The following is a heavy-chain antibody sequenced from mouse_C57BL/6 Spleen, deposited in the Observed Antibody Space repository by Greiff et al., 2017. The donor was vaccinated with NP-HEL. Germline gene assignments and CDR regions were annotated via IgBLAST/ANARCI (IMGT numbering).Heavy chain of an antibody. CDR3: THGNFYFDY. CDR2: IYPGSGNT. Sequence: VQLQQSGPELVKPGASVKISCKASGYSFTSYYIHWVKQRPGQGLEWIGWIYPGSGNTKYNEKFKGKATLTADTSSSTAYMQLSSLTSEDSAVYYCTHGNFYFDYWGQGTTLTVSS. CDR1: GYSFTSYY. V-gene: IGHV1-66*01. D-gene: IGHD2-1*01. J-gene: IGHJ2*01.